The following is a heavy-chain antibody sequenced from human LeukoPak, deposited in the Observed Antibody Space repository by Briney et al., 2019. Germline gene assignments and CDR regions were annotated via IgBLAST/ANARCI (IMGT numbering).Heavy chain of an antibody. CDR3: ARARGSYSNWYFDL. CDR1: GYTFTGYY. Sequence: ASVKVSCKTSGYTFTGYYTHWVRQAPGQGLEWMGWINPNSGDTNYAQKFQGRVTMTRGTSISTAYMELSRLRSDDTAVYYCARARGSYSNWYFDLWGRGTLVTVSS. V-gene: IGHV1-2*02. CDR2: INPNSGDT. D-gene: IGHD1-26*01. J-gene: IGHJ2*01.